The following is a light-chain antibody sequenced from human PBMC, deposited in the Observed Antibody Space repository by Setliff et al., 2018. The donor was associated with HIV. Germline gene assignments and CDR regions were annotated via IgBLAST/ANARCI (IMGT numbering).Light chain of an antibody. CDR1: SNDVGGHNL. CDR2: NVN. CDR3: CSYSRSSVPYG. J-gene: IGLJ1*01. Sequence: QSALAQVASVSGSLGQSITISCTGTSNDVGGHNLVSWFRVDPGKAPKLIIFNVNLWASGVSHRFSASKSGNTASLTISGLQSEDEADYYCCSYSRSSVPYGFGSGTKSPS. V-gene: IGLV2-23*02.